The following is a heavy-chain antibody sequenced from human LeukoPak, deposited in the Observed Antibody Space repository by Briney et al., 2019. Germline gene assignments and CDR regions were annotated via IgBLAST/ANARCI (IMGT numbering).Heavy chain of an antibody. Sequence: GGSLRLSCAASGFIFRDYAMHWVRQAPGKGLEWVGRIRSKTDGGTTDYAAPVKGRFTISRDDPKNTAYLQMSSLKAEDTAIYYCTIPRNWFDPWGQGTLVTVSS. CDR2: IRSKTDGGTT. CDR1: GFIFRDYA. CDR3: TIPRNWFDP. V-gene: IGHV3-15*01. J-gene: IGHJ5*02.